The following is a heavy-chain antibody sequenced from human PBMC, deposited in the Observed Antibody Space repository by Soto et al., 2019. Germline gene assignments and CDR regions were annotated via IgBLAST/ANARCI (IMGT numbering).Heavy chain of an antibody. J-gene: IGHJ6*02. CDR2: IIPIFGTA. V-gene: IGHV1-69*13. CDR3: ARECGVCAGYYYGMDV. Sequence: GASVKVSCKASGGTFSSYAISWVRQAPGQGPEWMGGIIPIFGTANYAQKFQGRVTITADESTSTAYMELSSLRSEDTAVYYCARECGVCAGYYYGMDVWGQGTTVTVSS. D-gene: IGHD2-8*02. CDR1: GGTFSSYA.